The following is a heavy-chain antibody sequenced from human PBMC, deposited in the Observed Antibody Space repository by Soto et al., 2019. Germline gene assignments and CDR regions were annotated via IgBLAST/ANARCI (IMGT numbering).Heavy chain of an antibody. J-gene: IGHJ5*02. D-gene: IGHD2-2*01. V-gene: IGHV1-18*01. CDR1: GYTFTSYG. CDR3: ARDRVCSSTSCYEAWFDP. CDR2: ISAYNGNT. Sequence: QVQLVQSGAEVKKPGASVKVSCKASGYTFTSYGISWGRQAPGQGLEWMGWISAYNGNTNYAQKLQGRVTMTTDTSTSSAYMELRSLRSDDTAVYYCARDRVCSSTSCYEAWFDPWGQGPLVTVSS.